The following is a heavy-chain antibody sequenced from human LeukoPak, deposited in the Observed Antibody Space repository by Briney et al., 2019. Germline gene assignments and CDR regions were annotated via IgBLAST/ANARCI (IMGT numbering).Heavy chain of an antibody. CDR1: GGSISSYY. V-gene: IGHV4-59*01. CDR2: IYYSGST. CDR3: AGRYSGNQYDY. D-gene: IGHD1-26*01. Sequence: SETLSLTSTVSGGSISSYYWSWIRQPPGKGLEWIGYIYYSGSTNYNPSLRSRVTISVETSKNQFSLKLSSVTAADTAVYYCAGRYSGNQYDYWGQGTLVTVSS. J-gene: IGHJ4*02.